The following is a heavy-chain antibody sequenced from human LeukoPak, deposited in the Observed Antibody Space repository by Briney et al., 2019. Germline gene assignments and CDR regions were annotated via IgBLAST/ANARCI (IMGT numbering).Heavy chain of an antibody. CDR2: INHSGST. D-gene: IGHD3/OR15-3a*01. CDR1: GGSISSYY. J-gene: IGHJ5*02. V-gene: IGHV4-34*01. CDR3: ARRGLFDP. Sequence: SETLSLTCTVSGGSISSYYWSWIRQPPGKGLEWIGEINHSGSTNYNPSLKSRVTISVDTSKNQFSLKLSSVTAADTAVYYCARRGLFDPWGQGTLVTVSS.